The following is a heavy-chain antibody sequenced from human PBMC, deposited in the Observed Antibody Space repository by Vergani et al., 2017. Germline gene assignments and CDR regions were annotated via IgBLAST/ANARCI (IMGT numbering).Heavy chain of an antibody. Sequence: EVQLLESGGGLVQPGGSLRLSCAASGFTFSSYAMSWVRQAPGKGREWVSAISGIGGSTYYSDSVKGRFTIARDNSKNTLYLQMNSLRAEDTAVYYCAKGGGGYSYYYYYMDVWGKGTTVTVSS. V-gene: IGHV3-23*01. CDR3: AKGGGGYSYYYYYMDV. CDR1: GFTFSSYA. D-gene: IGHD5-24*01. J-gene: IGHJ6*03. CDR2: ISGIGGST.